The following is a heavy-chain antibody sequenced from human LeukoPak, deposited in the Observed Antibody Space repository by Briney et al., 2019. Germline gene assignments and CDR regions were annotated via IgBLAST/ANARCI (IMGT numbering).Heavy chain of an antibody. CDR3: ARDRSSRGWLGSYYYYGMDV. J-gene: IGHJ6*02. D-gene: IGHD6-19*01. CDR1: GFTFSSYG. CDR2: IWYDGSNK. Sequence: GGSLRLSCAASGFTFSSYGMHWVRQAPGKGLEWVAVIWYDGSNKYYADSVRGRFTISRDNSKNTLYLQMNSLRAEDTAVYYCARDRSSRGWLGSYYYYGMDVWGQGTTVTVSS. V-gene: IGHV3-33*01.